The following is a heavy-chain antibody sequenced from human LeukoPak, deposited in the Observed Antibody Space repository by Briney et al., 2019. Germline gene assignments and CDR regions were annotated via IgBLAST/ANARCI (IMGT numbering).Heavy chain of an antibody. D-gene: IGHD2-21*02. CDR3: TREVPYCGGDCYQYLYYYYYYMDV. Sequence: GGSLRLSCTASGFTFGGYAMSWVRQAPGKGLEWVGFIRSKAYGRTTEYAVSVKGRFTISRDDTKSIAYLQMNSLKTEDTAVYYCTREVPYCGGDCYQYLYYYYYYMDVWGKGTTVTISS. J-gene: IGHJ6*03. CDR1: GFTFGGYA. CDR2: IRSKAYGRTT. V-gene: IGHV3-49*04.